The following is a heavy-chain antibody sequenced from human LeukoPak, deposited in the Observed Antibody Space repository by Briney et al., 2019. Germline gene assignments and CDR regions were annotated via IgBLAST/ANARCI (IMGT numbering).Heavy chain of an antibody. Sequence: GASVKVSCKASGYTFASYGISWVRQAPGQGLEWMGWISAYNGNTNYAQKLQGRVTMTTDTSTSTAYMELRSLRSDDTAVYYCARDPAGYSSSWYRSTSPYYYYMDVWGKGTTVTVSS. CDR2: ISAYNGNT. CDR1: GYTFASYG. J-gene: IGHJ6*03. V-gene: IGHV1-18*01. CDR3: ARDPAGYSSSWYRSTSPYYYYMDV. D-gene: IGHD6-13*01.